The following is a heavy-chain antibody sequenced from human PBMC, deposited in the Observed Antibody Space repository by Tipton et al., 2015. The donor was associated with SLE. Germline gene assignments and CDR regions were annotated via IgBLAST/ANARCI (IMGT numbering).Heavy chain of an antibody. V-gene: IGHV4-30-2*01. J-gene: IGHJ4*02. Sequence: TLSLTCAVSGGSISSGGYSWSWIRQPPGKGLEWIGYIYHSGSTYYNPSLKSRVTISVDRSKNQFSLKLSSVTAADTAVYYCARKKVAIAAFDYWGQGTLVTVSS. CDR3: ARKKVAIAAFDY. CDR2: IYHSGST. D-gene: IGHD2-15*01. CDR1: GGSISSGGYS.